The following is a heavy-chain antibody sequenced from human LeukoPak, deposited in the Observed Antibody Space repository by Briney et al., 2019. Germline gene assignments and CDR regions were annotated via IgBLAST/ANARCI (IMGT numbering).Heavy chain of an antibody. Sequence: SETLSLTCAVSGYSISSGYYWGWIRQPPGKGLEWIGYIYYSGSTYYNPSLKSRVTISVDTSKNQFSLKLSSVTAADTAVYYCARRSGDIWGQGTMVTVSS. CDR3: ARRSGDI. CDR1: GYSISSGYY. V-gene: IGHV4-38-2*01. D-gene: IGHD1-26*01. J-gene: IGHJ3*02. CDR2: IYYSGST.